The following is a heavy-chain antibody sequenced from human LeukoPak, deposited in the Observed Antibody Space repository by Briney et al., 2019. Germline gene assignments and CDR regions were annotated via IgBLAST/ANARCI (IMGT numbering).Heavy chain of an antibody. CDR3: ARGRTIAAAGAPDY. CDR2: IYSSGDI. Sequence: SETLSLTCPVSGGSITNYYWSWIRQPAGKGLQWIGRIYSSGDINYNPSLMGRVTMSVDSSKNQFSLNLSSVTAADTAVYYCARGRTIAAAGAPDYWGQGTLVTVSS. CDR1: GGSITNYY. J-gene: IGHJ4*02. D-gene: IGHD6-13*01. V-gene: IGHV4-4*07.